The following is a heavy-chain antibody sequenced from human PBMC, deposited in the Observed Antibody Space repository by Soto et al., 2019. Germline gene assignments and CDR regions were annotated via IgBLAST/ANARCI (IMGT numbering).Heavy chain of an antibody. D-gene: IGHD6-13*01. V-gene: IGHV1-3*01. CDR2: INAANGDT. Sequence: APLKISLTAAGSPFTSSGSHLIRKAPGQRLEWMGWINAANGDTKYSPKFQGRVTITRDTSASTAYMELSSLRSEDTAVYYCVRRHVSATGIDWFDPWGQGTLVTVSS. CDR3: VRRHVSATGIDWFDP. CDR1: GSPFTSSG. J-gene: IGHJ5*02.